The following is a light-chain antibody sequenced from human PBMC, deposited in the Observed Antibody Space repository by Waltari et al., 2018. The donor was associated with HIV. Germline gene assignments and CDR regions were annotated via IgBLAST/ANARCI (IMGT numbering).Light chain of an antibody. CDR2: NEI. V-gene: IGLV3-9*01. CDR1: NIGTKD. CDR3: QVWHYTVV. J-gene: IGLJ2*01. Sequence: SYELTQPFSVSVALGQTARITCGGSNIGTKDVHWYQQKPGQAPLLLIFNEIHRPSGVPERFSASKSRNMATLTIIGAQAGDEAAYYCQVWHYTVVFGGGTKVTVL.